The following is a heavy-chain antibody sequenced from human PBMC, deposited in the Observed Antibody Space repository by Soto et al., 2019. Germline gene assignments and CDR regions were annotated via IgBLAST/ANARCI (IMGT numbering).Heavy chain of an antibody. J-gene: IGHJ5*02. CDR3: ARVVRDYYDSSGYSSGNSWFDP. CDR2: IIPIFGTA. D-gene: IGHD3-22*01. CDR1: GGTFSSYA. Sequence: ASVKVSCKASGGTFSSYAISWVRQSPGQGLEWMGGIIPIFGTANYAQKFQGRVTITADESTSTAYMELSSLRSEDTAVYYCARVVRDYYDSSGYSSGNSWFDPWGQGTLVTVSS. V-gene: IGHV1-69*13.